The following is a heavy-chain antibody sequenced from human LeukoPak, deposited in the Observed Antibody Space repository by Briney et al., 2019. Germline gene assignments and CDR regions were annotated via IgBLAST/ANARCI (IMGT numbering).Heavy chain of an antibody. CDR1: GFTFSNAW. D-gene: IGHD5-24*01. CDR3: AKEREMATRYYFDY. Sequence: PGGSLRLSCAASGFTFSNAWMSWVRQAPGKGLEWVGRIKSKTDGGTTDYAAPVKGRFTISRDDSKNTLYLHMYSLRAEDTAVYYCAKEREMATRYYFDYWGQGTLVTVSS. CDR2: IKSKTDGGTT. V-gene: IGHV3-15*01. J-gene: IGHJ4*02.